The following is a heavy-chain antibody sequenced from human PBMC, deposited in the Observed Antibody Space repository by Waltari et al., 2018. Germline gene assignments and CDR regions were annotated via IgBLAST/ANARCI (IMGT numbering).Heavy chain of an antibody. V-gene: IGHV3-7*01. CDR2: IKQDGSEK. Sequence: EVQLVESGAGLVQLGGSLRPSCAATGVLFSSSAMSWVRQAPGKGLEWVANIKQDGSEKYYVDSVKGRFTISRDNAKNSLYLQMNSLRAEDTAVYYCARDRAGDDGYYYYGMDVWGQGTTVTVSS. CDR3: ARDRAGDDGYYYYGMDV. J-gene: IGHJ6*02. CDR1: GVLFSSSA. D-gene: IGHD4-17*01.